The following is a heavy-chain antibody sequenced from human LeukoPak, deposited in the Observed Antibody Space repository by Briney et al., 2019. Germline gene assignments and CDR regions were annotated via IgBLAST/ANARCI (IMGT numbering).Heavy chain of an antibody. J-gene: IGHJ4*02. CDR2: IYYSGST. D-gene: IGHD7-27*01. Sequence: NASETLSLTCTVSGGSISSYYWSWIRQPPGKGLEWIGYIYYSGSTNYNPSLKSRVTISVDTSKNQFSLKLSSVTAADTAVYYCARGLGSNFDYWGQGTLVTVSS. V-gene: IGHV4-59*01. CDR1: GGSISSYY. CDR3: ARGLGSNFDY.